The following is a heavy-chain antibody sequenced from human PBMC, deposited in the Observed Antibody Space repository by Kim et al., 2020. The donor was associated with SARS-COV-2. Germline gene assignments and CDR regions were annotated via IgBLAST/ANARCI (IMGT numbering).Heavy chain of an antibody. J-gene: IGHJ4*02. D-gene: IGHD3-9*01. CDR2: ISAYNGNT. CDR3: ARAPLRDFDWAYAYYFDY. V-gene: IGHV1-18*01. CDR1: GYTFTSYG. Sequence: ASVKVSCKASGYTFTSYGISWVRQAPGQGLEWMGWISAYNGNTNYAQKLQGRVTMTTDTSTSTAYMELRSLRSDDTAVYYCARAPLRDFDWAYAYYFDYWGQGTLVTVSS.